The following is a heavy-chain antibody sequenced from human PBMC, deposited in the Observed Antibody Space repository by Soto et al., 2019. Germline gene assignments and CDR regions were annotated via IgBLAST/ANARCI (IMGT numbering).Heavy chain of an antibody. CDR1: GDSVSRGSYH. CDR3: ARDQRPGYCSGGSCYTAFDI. D-gene: IGHD2-15*01. V-gene: IGHV4-61*01. Sequence: SETLSLTCSVSGDSVSRGSYHWSWIRQPPGKGLEWIGFKPYSGSTNYNPSLKSRVTISVDTSKNQFSLKLSSVTAADTAVYYCARDQRPGYCSGGSCYTAFDIWGQGTMVTVTS. CDR2: KPYSGST. J-gene: IGHJ3*02.